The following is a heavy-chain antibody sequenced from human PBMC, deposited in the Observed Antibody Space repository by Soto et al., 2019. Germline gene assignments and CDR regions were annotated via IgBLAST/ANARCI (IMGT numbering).Heavy chain of an antibody. Sequence: ASVKVSCKASGYTFTSYGISWVRQAPGQGLEWMGWISAYNGNTNYAQKLQGRVTMTTDTSTSTAYMELRSLRSDDTAVYYCARVLAAAGTNKNWFDPWGQGTLVTAPQ. V-gene: IGHV1-18*01. D-gene: IGHD6-13*01. CDR2: ISAYNGNT. CDR1: GYTFTSYG. CDR3: ARVLAAAGTNKNWFDP. J-gene: IGHJ5*02.